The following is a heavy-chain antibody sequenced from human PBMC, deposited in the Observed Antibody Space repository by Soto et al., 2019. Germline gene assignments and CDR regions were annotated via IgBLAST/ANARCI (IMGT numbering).Heavy chain of an antibody. CDR1: GYTFTSYA. CDR3: ARDQALRYPLFDY. CDR2: INAGNGNT. D-gene: IGHD1-1*01. Sequence: GASVKVSCKASGYTFTSYAMHWVRQAPGQRLEWMGWINAGNGNTKYSQKFQGRVTITRDTSAGTAYMELSSLRSEDTAVYYCARDQALRYPLFDYWGQGTLVTVSS. V-gene: IGHV1-3*01. J-gene: IGHJ4*02.